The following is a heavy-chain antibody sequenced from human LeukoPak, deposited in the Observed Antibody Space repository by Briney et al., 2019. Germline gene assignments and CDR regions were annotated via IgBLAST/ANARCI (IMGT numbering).Heavy chain of an antibody. J-gene: IGHJ4*02. Sequence: GGSLRLSCAASGFTFSSSAMSWVRQVPGKGLEWVSGISASGGSTSYADSVRGRFTISRDNSKNTLYVQMNSLRDEDTAVYYCAKDQRRESPHYLDSWGQGTLVTVSS. CDR1: GFTFSSSA. CDR2: ISASGGST. CDR3: AKDQRRESPHYLDS. V-gene: IGHV3-23*01.